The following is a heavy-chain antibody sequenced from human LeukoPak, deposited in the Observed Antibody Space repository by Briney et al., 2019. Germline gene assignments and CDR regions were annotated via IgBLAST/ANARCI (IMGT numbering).Heavy chain of an antibody. CDR3: ARVTGGDGYNRFDY. CDR1: GFTFGTYG. Sequence: PGGSLRLSCIGSGFTFGTYGIYWVRQAPGKGLEWVAVISYDGSNKYYADSVKGRFTISRDNSKNTLYLQMNSLRAEDTAVYYCARVTGGDGYNRFDYWGQGTLVTVSS. V-gene: IGHV3-30*03. CDR2: ISYDGSNK. D-gene: IGHD5-24*01. J-gene: IGHJ4*02.